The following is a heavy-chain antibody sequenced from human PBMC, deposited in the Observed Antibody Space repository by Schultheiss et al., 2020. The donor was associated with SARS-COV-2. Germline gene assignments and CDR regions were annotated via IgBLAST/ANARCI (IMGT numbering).Heavy chain of an antibody. CDR3: ARETDYYGMDV. Sequence: GSLRLSCAASGFTFSSYDMHWVRQATGKGLEWVSAIGTAGDTYYPGSVKGRFTISRENAKNSLYLQMNSLRAGDTAVYYCARETDYYGMDVWGQGTTVTVSS. J-gene: IGHJ6*02. V-gene: IGHV3-13*01. CDR1: GFTFSSYD. CDR2: IGTAGDT.